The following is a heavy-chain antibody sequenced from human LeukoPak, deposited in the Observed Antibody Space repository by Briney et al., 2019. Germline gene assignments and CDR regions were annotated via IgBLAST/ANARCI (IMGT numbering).Heavy chain of an antibody. Sequence: GASVKVSCKASGGTFSSYAISWVRQAPGQGLEWMGGIIPIFGTANYAQKFQGRVTITADESTSTAYMELSSLRSEDTAVYYCARYNLEQLDSSGYYYEGSIDPWGQGTLVTVSS. J-gene: IGHJ5*02. D-gene: IGHD3-22*01. CDR2: IIPIFGTA. V-gene: IGHV1-69*13. CDR3: ARYNLEQLDSSGYYYEGSIDP. CDR1: GGTFSSYA.